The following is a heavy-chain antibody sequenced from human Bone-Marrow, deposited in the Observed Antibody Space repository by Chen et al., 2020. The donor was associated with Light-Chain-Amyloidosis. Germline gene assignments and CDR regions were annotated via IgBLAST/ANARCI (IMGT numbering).Heavy chain of an antibody. Sequence: EVQLVESGGGLVKPGGSLRLSCAASGFTFSSYSMNWVRQAPGKGLEWVSSISSIRSYIYYADSVKGRFTISRDNAKNSLYLQMNSLRAEDTAVYYCASYDPRTYYYYYMDVWGKGTTVTVSS. V-gene: IGHV3-21*01. CDR1: GFTFSSYS. CDR3: ASYDPRTYYYYYMDV. J-gene: IGHJ6*03. D-gene: IGHD3-3*01. CDR2: ISSIRSYI.